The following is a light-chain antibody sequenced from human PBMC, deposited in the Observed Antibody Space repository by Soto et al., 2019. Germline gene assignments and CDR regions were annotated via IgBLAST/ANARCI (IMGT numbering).Light chain of an antibody. CDR3: QQYSDYIT. CDR1: QSISSW. Sequence: DIQLTQSPSTLSASVGDRVTITCRASQSISSWLAWYQQKPGKAPKLLIYATSTLESGVPSRFSGSGSETEFTLTVSSLQPDDSATYYCQQYSDYITFGQGTRLEIK. V-gene: IGKV1-5*01. J-gene: IGKJ5*01. CDR2: ATS.